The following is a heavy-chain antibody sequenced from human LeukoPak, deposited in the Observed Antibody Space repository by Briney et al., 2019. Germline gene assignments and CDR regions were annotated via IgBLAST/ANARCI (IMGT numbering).Heavy chain of an antibody. CDR2: IIPVLDIV. V-gene: IGHV1-69*04. CDR1: GGTFSFYA. J-gene: IGHJ4*02. CDR3: ASDGHCRDDACSQDWYFDP. Sequence: SVKVSCNASGGTFSFYAMNWVRQAPGQGLEWVGRIIPVLDIVSYAQRFQGRVSITADKSTNTADMELSSLTSEDTAVYFCASDGHCRDDACSQDWYFDPWGQGTRVTV. D-gene: IGHD5-24*01.